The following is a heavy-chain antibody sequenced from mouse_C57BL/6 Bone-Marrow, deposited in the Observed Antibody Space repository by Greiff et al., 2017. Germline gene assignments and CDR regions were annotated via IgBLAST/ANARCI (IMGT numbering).Heavy chain of an antibody. CDR3: ARVGYFDY. CDR2: IDPSDSYT. V-gene: IGHV1-59*01. CDR1: GYTFTSYW. J-gene: IGHJ2*01. Sequence: VQLQQPGAELVRPGTSVKLSCKASGYTFTSYWMHWVKQRPGQGLEWIGVIDPSDSYTNYNQTFKGKATLTVDTSSSTAYMHLSSLTSEDSAVYYCARVGYFDYWGQGTTLTVSS.